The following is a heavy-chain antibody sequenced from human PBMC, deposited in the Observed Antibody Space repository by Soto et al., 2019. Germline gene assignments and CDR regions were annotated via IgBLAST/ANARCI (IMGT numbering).Heavy chain of an antibody. V-gene: IGHV1-18*01. D-gene: IGHD6-19*01. CDR3: ARDRGIPGIAVAGTAPFDY. CDR1: GYTFTSYG. CDR2: ISAYNGST. Sequence: ASVKVSCKASGYTFTSYGISWVRQAPGQGLEWMGWISAYNGSTNYAQKLQGRVTMTTDTSTSTAYMELRSLRSDDTAVYYCARDRGIPGIAVAGTAPFDYWGQGTLVTVSS. J-gene: IGHJ4*02.